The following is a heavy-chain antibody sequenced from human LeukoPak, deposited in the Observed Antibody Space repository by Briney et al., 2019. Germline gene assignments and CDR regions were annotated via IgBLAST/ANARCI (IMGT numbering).Heavy chain of an antibody. Sequence: PGGARRLSCAASGFTFITEGMHWVRQTAVKWLGWVPVMSFDGINKYYAESVKGRFTVSRDNSKHKLYLQMNSLRTEDTAVYYCAKDPRPYGSGSYWGYYFDYWGQGTLVTVSS. CDR3: AKDPRPYGSGSYWGYYFDY. J-gene: IGHJ4*02. D-gene: IGHD3-10*01. CDR2: MSFDGINK. V-gene: IGHV3-30*18. CDR1: GFTFITEG.